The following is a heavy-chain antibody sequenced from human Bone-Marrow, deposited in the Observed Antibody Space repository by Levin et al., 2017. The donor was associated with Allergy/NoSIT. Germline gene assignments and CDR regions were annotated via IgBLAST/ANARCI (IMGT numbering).Heavy chain of an antibody. V-gene: IGHV4-59*01. CDR2: ISDSGNT. CDR1: NGSFSGYY. Sequence: PSETLSLTCTVSNGSFSGYYWSWIRRPPGKGLEWIGYISDSGNTKYNPSLKSRVTISIDTSRKQFSLNLRSVTGADTAVYFCAGYRTDSWGTEYFQHWGQGTLVTVSS. J-gene: IGHJ1*01. CDR3: AGYRTDSWGTEYFQH. D-gene: IGHD3-16*01.